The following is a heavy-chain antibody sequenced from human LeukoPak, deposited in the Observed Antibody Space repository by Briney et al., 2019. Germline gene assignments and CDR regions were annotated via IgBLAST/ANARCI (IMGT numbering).Heavy chain of an antibody. CDR2: IKSDGSST. J-gene: IGHJ6*02. CDR3: ARGAGVWNSYGLAV. Sequence: QTGGSLRLSCAASGFTFSTYWMHWVRQGPGKGLVWVSRIKSDGSSTSYAGSVKGRFTISRDNAKNTLYLQMNSLRAEDTAVYYCARGAGVWNSYGLAVWGQGTTVTVSS. CDR1: GFTFSTYW. D-gene: IGHD3-10*01. V-gene: IGHV3-74*01.